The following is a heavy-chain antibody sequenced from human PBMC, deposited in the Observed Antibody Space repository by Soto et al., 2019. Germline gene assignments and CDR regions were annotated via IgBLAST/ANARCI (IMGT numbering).Heavy chain of an antibody. CDR3: ARDAEWLVHAFDI. J-gene: IGHJ3*02. D-gene: IGHD6-19*01. V-gene: IGHV4-59*01. Sequence: SETLSLTCTVSGGSISSYYWGWIRQPPGKGLEXIGYIXXSXSXXXTXXXXSRVTISVDTSKNQFSLKLSSVTAADTAVYYCARDAEWLVHAFDIWGQGTMVTVSS. CDR1: GGSISSYY. CDR2: IXXSXSX.